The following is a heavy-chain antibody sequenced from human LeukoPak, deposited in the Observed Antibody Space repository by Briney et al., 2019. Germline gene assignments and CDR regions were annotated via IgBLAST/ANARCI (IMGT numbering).Heavy chain of an antibody. CDR2: INPNTGGT. CDR3: AREQGWYYCDSSGYGYYFDY. CDR1: GYTFTAYY. D-gene: IGHD3-22*01. V-gene: IGHV1-2*02. J-gene: IGHJ4*02. Sequence: GASVKVSCKASGYTFTAYYLNWVRQAPGQGPEWMGWINPNTGGTKYVQKFQGRVTMTRDTSTTTAFMELRRLTSDDTAVYYCAREQGWYYCDSSGYGYYFDYWGQGTLVTVSS.